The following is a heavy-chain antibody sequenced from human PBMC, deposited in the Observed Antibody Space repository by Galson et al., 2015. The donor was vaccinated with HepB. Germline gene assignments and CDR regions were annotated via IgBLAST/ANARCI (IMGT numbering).Heavy chain of an antibody. CDR1: GFTFSSYA. V-gene: IGHV3-30-3*01. D-gene: IGHD3-22*01. CDR3: ARESSFTMIVVVPYYGMDV. CDR2: ISYDGSNK. J-gene: IGHJ6*02. Sequence: SLRLSCAASGFTFSSYAMHWVRQAPGKGLEWVAVISYDGSNKYYADSVKGRFTISRDNSKNTLYLQMNSLRAEDTAVYYCARESSFTMIVVVPYYGMDVWGQGTTVTVSS.